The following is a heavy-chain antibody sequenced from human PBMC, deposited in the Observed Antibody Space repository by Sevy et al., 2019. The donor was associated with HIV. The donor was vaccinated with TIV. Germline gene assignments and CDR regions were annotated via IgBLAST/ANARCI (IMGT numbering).Heavy chain of an antibody. CDR3: AKGGAPDLYGAYFDILTGYPAYFDF. V-gene: IGHV3-9*01. CDR2: INWNSGSI. J-gene: IGHJ4*02. D-gene: IGHD3-9*01. Sequence: GGSLRLSCAASGFTFDDYAMHWVRQAPGKGLEWVSGINWNSGSISYADSVKGRFTISRDNAKNSLYLQMNSLRAEDTALYYCAKGGAPDLYGAYFDILTGYPAYFDFWGQGTQVTVSS. CDR1: GFTFDDYA.